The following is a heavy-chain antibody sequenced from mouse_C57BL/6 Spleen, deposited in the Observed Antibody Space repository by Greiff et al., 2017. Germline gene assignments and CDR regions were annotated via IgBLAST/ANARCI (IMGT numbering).Heavy chain of an antibody. Sequence: EVKVVESGGGLVKPGGSLKLSCAASGFTFSDYGMYWVRQAPEKGLEWVAYISSGSSTIYYADTVKGRFTISRDNAKNTLFLQMTSLRSEDTAMYYCARPDYYGSREAWFAYWGQGTLVTVSA. J-gene: IGHJ3*01. CDR1: GFTFSDYG. CDR3: ARPDYYGSREAWFAY. V-gene: IGHV5-17*01. D-gene: IGHD1-1*01. CDR2: ISSGSSTI.